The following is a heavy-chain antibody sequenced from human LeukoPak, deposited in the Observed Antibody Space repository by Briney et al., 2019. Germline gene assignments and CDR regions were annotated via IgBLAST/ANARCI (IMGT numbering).Heavy chain of an antibody. CDR1: GFTFSSYE. CDR2: ISSSGSTI. V-gene: IGHV3-48*03. CDR3: ARDFGIAVADDYFDY. Sequence: PGGPLRLSCAASGFTFSSYEMNWVRQAPGKGLEWVSYISSSGSTIYYADSVKGRFTISRDNAKNSLYLQMNSLRAEDTAVYYCARDFGIAVADDYFDYWGQGTLVTVSS. J-gene: IGHJ4*02. D-gene: IGHD6-19*01.